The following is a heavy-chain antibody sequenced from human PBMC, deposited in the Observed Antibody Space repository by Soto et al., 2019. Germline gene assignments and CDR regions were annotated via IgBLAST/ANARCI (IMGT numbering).Heavy chain of an antibody. CDR1: GGSFSIYA. CDR3: ARDGPVYYDSSGYYRRYYYGMDV. Sequence: AVNVSCRAAGGSFSIYAISWVRRAPGQGLEWMGGIIPIFGTANYAQKFQGRVTITADKSTSTAYMELSSLRSEDTAVYYCARDGPVYYDSSGYYRRYYYGMDVWGQGTTVTVSS. D-gene: IGHD3-22*01. J-gene: IGHJ6*02. CDR2: IIPIFGTA. V-gene: IGHV1-69*06.